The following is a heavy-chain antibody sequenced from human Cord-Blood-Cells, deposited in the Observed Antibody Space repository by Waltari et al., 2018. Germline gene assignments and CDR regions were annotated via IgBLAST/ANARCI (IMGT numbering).Heavy chain of an antibody. CDR2: IYWDDDK. D-gene: IGHD3-10*02. J-gene: IGHJ4*02. CDR3: ALLNPLFGELFFDY. V-gene: IGHV2-5*02. Sequence: GWTRQPPGKALAWLALIYWDDDKRYSPSLQSRLTITKDTSKNQVVLTMTNMGPVDTATYYRALLNPLFGELFFDYWGQGTPVTSSS.